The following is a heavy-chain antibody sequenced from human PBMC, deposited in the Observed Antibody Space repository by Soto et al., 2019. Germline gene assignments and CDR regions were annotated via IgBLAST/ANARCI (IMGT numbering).Heavy chain of an antibody. CDR3: ARDYSSASGANFDL. Sequence: QVQLVQSGAELKKPGASVKVSCKASGDTFSRFDVSWLRQVPGQGLEWMGWIRVSNGDTNYAQKFQGSVTMTPDTSTGTVFMYLRTRRPDDTALYYCARDYSSASGANFDLWGQGTLVTVSS. V-gene: IGHV1-18*01. J-gene: IGHJ4*02. D-gene: IGHD6-19*01. CDR1: GDTFSRFD. CDR2: IRVSNGDT.